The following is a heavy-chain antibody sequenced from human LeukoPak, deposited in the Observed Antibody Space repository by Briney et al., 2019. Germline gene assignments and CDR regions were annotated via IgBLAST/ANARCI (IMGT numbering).Heavy chain of an antibody. V-gene: IGHV4-30-2*01. Sequence: SETLSLTCTVSGGSISSGGYYWSWIRQPPGKGLEWIGYIYHSGSTYYNPSLKSRVTISVDRSKNQFSLKLSSVTAADTAVYYCAREYTLYRSGWFLDYWGQGTVVTVSS. CDR1: GGSISSGGYY. CDR3: AREYTLYRSGWFLDY. CDR2: IYHSGST. D-gene: IGHD6-19*01. J-gene: IGHJ4*02.